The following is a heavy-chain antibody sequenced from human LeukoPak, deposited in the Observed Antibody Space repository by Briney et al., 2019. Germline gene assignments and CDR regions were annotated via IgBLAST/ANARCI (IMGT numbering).Heavy chain of an antibody. CDR2: ISYDGSNK. Sequence: GGSLRLSCAASGFTFSGYGMHWVRQTPGKGLEWVAVISYDGSNKYYADSVKGRFTISRDNSKNTLYLQMNSLKAEDTAVYYCASSSSYYWGQGTLVTVSS. J-gene: IGHJ4*02. CDR3: ASSSSYY. CDR1: GFTFSGYG. V-gene: IGHV3-30*03. D-gene: IGHD6-6*01.